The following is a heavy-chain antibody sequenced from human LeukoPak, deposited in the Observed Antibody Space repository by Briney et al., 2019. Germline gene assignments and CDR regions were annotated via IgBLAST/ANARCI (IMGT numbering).Heavy chain of an antibody. CDR3: ARDLVERLYGMDV. Sequence: SVKVSCKASGGTFSSYAISWVRQAPGQGLEWMGGIIPIFGTANYAQKFQGRVTITADESTSTAYMELSSLRSEDTAVYYCARDLVERLYGMDVWGQGTTVTVSS. J-gene: IGHJ6*02. CDR2: IIPIFGTA. CDR1: GGTFSSYA. D-gene: IGHD2-15*01. V-gene: IGHV1-69*13.